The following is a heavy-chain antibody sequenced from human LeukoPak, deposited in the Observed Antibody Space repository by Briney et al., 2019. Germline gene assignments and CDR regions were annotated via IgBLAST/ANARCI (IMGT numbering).Heavy chain of an antibody. CDR1: GLTVSGNC. Sequence: GGSLRLSCAASGLTVSGNCMNWVRQAPGKGLEWVSAIFTDDTTYYGDSVKGRFTISRDNSKNTLYLQMNSLRAEDTAVYYCARDAPNDAEAFLDYWGQGTLVTVSS. V-gene: IGHV3-66*01. D-gene: IGHD2-8*01. CDR3: ARDAPNDAEAFLDY. CDR2: IFTDDTT. J-gene: IGHJ4*02.